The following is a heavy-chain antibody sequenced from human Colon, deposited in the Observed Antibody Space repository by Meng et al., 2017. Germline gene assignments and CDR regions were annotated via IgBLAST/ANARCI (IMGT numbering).Heavy chain of an antibody. Sequence: QGSVPGLVGPSGTLSLTCAGSGGSISSYNWWSWVRQPPGKGLEWIGQIDLGGTPYYNPSLESRVIMSLDKSKNQLSLRLTSVAAADTAVYYCARHGGWHFDYWGQGALVTVSS. D-gene: IGHD6-19*01. V-gene: IGHV4-4*02. CDR3: ARHGGWHFDY. J-gene: IGHJ4*02. CDR1: GGSISSYNW. CDR2: IDLGGTP.